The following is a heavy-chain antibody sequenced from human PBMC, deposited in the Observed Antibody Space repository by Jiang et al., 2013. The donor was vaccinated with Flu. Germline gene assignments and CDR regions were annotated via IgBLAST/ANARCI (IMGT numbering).Heavy chain of an antibody. Sequence: MGWMNPNSGNTGYAQKFQGRVTMTRNTSVSTAYMELSSLRSEDTAVYYCARVWFGELLYLWFDPWGQGTLVTVSS. CDR3: ARVWFGELLYLWFDP. D-gene: IGHD3-10*01. V-gene: IGHV1-8*01. CDR2: MNPNSGNT. J-gene: IGHJ5*02.